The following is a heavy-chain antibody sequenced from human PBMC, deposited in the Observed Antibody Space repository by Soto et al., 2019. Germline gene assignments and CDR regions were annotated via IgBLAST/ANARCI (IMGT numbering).Heavy chain of an antibody. CDR2: TKSKTDGGTT. D-gene: IGHD2-2*01. J-gene: IGHJ4*02. CDR1: GFTFSNAW. CDR3: TTDLGYCSSTSCYRFDY. Sequence: GGSLRLSCAASGFTFSNAWMSWVRQAPGKGLEWVGRTKSKTDGGTTDYAAPVKGRFTISRDDSKNTLYLQMNSLKTEDTAVYYCTTDLGYCSSTSCYRFDYWGQGTLVTVSS. V-gene: IGHV3-15*01.